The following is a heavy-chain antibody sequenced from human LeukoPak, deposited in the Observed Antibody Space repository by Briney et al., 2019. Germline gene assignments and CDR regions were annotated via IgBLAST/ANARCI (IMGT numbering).Heavy chain of an antibody. Sequence: ASVKVSCKASGYSFTDYYIYWVRQAPGQGLEWMGWIDLNSGGTKYPEKFQGRVTMTRDTSISTAYLDLRSLTSDDTAVYYCARETNSPVAYYMDVWGKGTTVTVSS. CDR2: IDLNSGGT. D-gene: IGHD2-21*01. J-gene: IGHJ6*03. CDR1: GYSFTDYY. CDR3: ARETNSPVAYYMDV. V-gene: IGHV1-2*02.